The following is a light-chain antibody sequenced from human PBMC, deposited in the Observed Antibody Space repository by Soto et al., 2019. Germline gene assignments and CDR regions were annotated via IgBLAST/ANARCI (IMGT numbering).Light chain of an antibody. CDR3: KQLNSYPPT. CDR2: AAY. J-gene: IGKJ4*01. CDR1: QGISSY. Sequence: IQLTQSPSSLSASVGDRVTITCRASQGISSYLAWYQQKPGKAPKLLIYAAYTLQSGVQSRFSGSGSGTDFTLTIRSLQPEDFATYYCKQLNSYPPTFGGGTKVDIK. V-gene: IGKV1-9*01.